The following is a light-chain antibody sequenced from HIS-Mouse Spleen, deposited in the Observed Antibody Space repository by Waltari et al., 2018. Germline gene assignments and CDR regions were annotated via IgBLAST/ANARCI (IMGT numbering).Light chain of an antibody. J-gene: IGLJ2*01. V-gene: IGLV1-47*01. CDR2: RNN. Sequence: QSVLTQPPSASGTPGQRVTIYCSGSSSNLGSHYVFWYQQLPGTAPNLLIYRNNQRPSGVPDRFSGSKSGPSASLAISGLRSEDEADYYCAACDDSLSGVVFGGGTKLTVL. CDR3: AACDDSLSGVV. CDR1: SSNLGSHY.